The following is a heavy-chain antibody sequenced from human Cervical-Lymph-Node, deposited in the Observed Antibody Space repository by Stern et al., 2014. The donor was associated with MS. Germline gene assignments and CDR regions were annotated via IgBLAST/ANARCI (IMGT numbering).Heavy chain of an antibody. CDR3: AKARTALIKPGWFEP. CDR2: MNPNSGNT. J-gene: IGHJ5*02. CDR1: GYTFSSYD. V-gene: IGHV1-8*02. Sequence: VQLVQSGAEVKKPGASLKLSCKASGYTFSSYDIHWVRQATGQGLEWMGWMNPNSGNTGYAQNFQGRVTMTGDTSISTAYMELSGLRSEDTAVYYCAKARTALIKPGWFEPWGQGTLVTGSS. D-gene: IGHD5-18*01.